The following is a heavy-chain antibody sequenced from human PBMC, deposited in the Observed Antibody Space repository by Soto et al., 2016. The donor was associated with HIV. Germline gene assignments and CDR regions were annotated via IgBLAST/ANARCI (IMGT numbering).Heavy chain of an antibody. D-gene: IGHD2-21*02. Sequence: QVQLRESGPGLVKPSETLSLTCNVSGGSIMTYYWNWIRQSPGKGLEWIGDIYYSGSTNYNPALESRVTISVDTSKSQISLKVNSVTAADTAVYYCAARGAIFDCGPLDYWGQGNPGHRLL. V-gene: IGHV4-59*01. J-gene: IGHJ4*02. CDR2: IYYSGST. CDR3: AARGAIFDCGPLDY. CDR1: GGSIMTYY.